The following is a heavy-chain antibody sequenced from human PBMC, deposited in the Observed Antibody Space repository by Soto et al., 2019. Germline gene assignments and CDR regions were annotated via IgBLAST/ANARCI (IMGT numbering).Heavy chain of an antibody. CDR1: GFTFSNYA. J-gene: IGHJ4*02. D-gene: IGHD3-3*01. Sequence: HPGGSLRLSCAASGFTFSNYAMSWVRQAPGQGLEWVSDISGGGGSTYYADSVKGRFTISRDNSKNTLYLQMNSLRAEDTAVYYCAKTPARALEWLFFDSWGQGTLVTVSS. V-gene: IGHV3-23*01. CDR3: AKTPARALEWLFFDS. CDR2: ISGGGGST.